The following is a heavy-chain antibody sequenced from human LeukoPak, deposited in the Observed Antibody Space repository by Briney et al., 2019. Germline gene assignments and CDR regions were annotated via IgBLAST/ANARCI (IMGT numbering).Heavy chain of an antibody. CDR2: IRYDGRSK. V-gene: IGHV3-30*02. CDR3: AMIMGDAFDM. CDR1: GFMFSTYG. D-gene: IGHD2-8*01. J-gene: IGHJ3*02. Sequence: GGSLRLSCAASGFMFSTYGMHWVRQAPGKGLEWVAFIRYDGRSKYYADSVKGRFTISRDNSKNTLFLQMSSLRADDTAVYYCAMIMGDAFDMWGQGTMVTVSS.